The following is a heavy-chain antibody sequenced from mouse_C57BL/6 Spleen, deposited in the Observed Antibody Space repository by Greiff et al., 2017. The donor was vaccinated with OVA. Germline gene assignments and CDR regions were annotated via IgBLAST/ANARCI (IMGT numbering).Heavy chain of an antibody. CDR3: ARAGKTVVAPFDY. V-gene: IGHV1-80*01. CDR1: GYAFSSYW. J-gene: IGHJ2*01. CDR2: IYPGDGDT. Sequence: QVQLKQSGAELVKPGASVKISCKASGYAFSSYWMNWVKQRPGKGLEWIGQIYPGDGDTNYTGKFKGKATLTADKSSSTAYMQLSSLTSEDSAVYFCARAGKTVVAPFDYWGQGTTLTVAS. D-gene: IGHD1-1*01.